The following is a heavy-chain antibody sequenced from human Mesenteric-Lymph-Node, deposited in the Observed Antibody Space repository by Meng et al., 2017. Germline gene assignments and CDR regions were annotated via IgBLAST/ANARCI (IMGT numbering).Heavy chain of an antibody. CDR2: IKSKTDGGTT. CDR3: TTDRSGSGYYYGAFDI. D-gene: IGHD3-22*01. J-gene: IGHJ3*02. CDR1: GFTFSSYE. Sequence: GESLKISCAASGFTFSSYEMNWVRQAPGKGLEWVGRIKSKTDGGTTDYAAPVKGRFTISRDDSKNTLYLQMNSLKTEDTAVYYCTTDRSGSGYYYGAFDIWGQGTMVTVSS. V-gene: IGHV3-15*01.